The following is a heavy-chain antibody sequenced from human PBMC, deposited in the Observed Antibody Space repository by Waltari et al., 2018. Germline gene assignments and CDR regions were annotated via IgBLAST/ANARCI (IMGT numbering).Heavy chain of an antibody. D-gene: IGHD3-3*01. CDR3: AKGRGTFWSGYPIDYYYGMDV. J-gene: IGHJ6*02. V-gene: IGHV3-23*01. CDR1: GFTFSSYA. Sequence: EVQLLESGGGLVQPGGSLRLSCAASGFTFSSYAMSWVRPAPGTGLEWVSAISGSGGSTYYADSVKDRFTISRDNSKNTLYLQMNSLRAEDTAVYYCAKGRGTFWSGYPIDYYYGMDVWGQGTTVTVSS. CDR2: ISGSGGST.